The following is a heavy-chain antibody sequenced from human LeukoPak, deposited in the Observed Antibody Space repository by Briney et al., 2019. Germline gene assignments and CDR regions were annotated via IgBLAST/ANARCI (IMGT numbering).Heavy chain of an antibody. J-gene: IGHJ6*02. D-gene: IGHD3-22*01. CDR2: IISSGSTI. CDR3: ARDLYNYDSSGSGMDV. Sequence: PGGSLRLSCAASGFTVSSNYMSWVRQAPGKGLEWVSYIISSGSTIYYGDSVKGRFTISRDNAKNSLYLQMNSLRAEDTAVYYCARDLYNYDSSGSGMDVWGQGTTVTVSS. V-gene: IGHV3-11*01. CDR1: GFTVSSNY.